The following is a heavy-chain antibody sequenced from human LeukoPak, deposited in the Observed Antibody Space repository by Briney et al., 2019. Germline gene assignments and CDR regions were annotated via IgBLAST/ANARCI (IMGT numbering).Heavy chain of an antibody. CDR2: ISSSSSYI. V-gene: IGHV3-21*01. CDR1: GFTFSSYS. J-gene: IGHJ4*02. Sequence: GGSLRLSCAASGFTFSSYSMNWVRQAPGKGLEWVSSISSSSSYIYYADSVKGRFTISRANAKNSLYLQMNSLRAEDTAVYYCARAAGGSSWYMLDQWGQGTLVTVSS. D-gene: IGHD6-13*01. CDR3: ARAAGGSSWYMLDQ.